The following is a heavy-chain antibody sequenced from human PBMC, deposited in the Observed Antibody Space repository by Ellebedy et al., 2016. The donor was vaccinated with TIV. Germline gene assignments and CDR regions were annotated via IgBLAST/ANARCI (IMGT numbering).Heavy chain of an antibody. J-gene: IGHJ2*01. CDR2: IYPDGSRT. D-gene: IGHD4-23*01. Sequence: PGGSLRLSCAASGFTFNNYWMHWVRQAPGKGLVWVSRIYPDGSRTDYADSVKGRFNISRDNAKNTLFLQMNNLRVEDTAVYSCVRDGGTQGRDWYFDLWGRGTLVGVSS. CDR1: GFTFNNYW. V-gene: IGHV3-74*01. CDR3: VRDGGTQGRDWYFDL.